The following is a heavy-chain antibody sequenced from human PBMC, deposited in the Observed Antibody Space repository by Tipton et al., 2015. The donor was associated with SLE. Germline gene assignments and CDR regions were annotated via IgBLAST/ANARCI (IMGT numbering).Heavy chain of an antibody. D-gene: IGHD7-27*01. CDR3: AGEGNWAGEVDY. J-gene: IGHJ4*02. CDR2: ISYDGSNK. CDR1: GFTFSSYT. V-gene: IGHV3-30*04. Sequence: SLRLSCAASGFTFSSYTMHWVRQAPGKGLEWVAVISYDGSNKYYADSVKGRFTISRDSSKNTLSLQMSGLRAEDTAVYYCAGEGNWAGEVDYWGQGTLVTVSS.